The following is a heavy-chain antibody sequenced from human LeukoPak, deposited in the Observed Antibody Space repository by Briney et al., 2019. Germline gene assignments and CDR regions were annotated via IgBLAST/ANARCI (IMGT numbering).Heavy chain of an antibody. CDR1: GGSISSGSYY. V-gene: IGHV4-61*02. CDR3: ATGYYYGSGSYPYNWFDP. Sequence: SETLSLTCTASGGSISSGSYYWSWIRQPAGKGLEWIGRIYTSGSTNYNPSLKSRVTISVDTSKNQYSLKLSSVTAADTAVYYCATGYYYGSGSYPYNWFDPWGQGTLVTVSS. J-gene: IGHJ5*02. CDR2: IYTSGST. D-gene: IGHD3-10*01.